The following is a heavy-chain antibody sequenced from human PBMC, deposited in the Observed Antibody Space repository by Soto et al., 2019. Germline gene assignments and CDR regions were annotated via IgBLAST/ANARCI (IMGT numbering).Heavy chain of an antibody. CDR3: AREGRGKKAGYNGLVSLGY. D-gene: IGHD2-2*02. J-gene: IGHJ4*02. V-gene: IGHV1-69*06. CDR1: GSRFSNYV. CDR2: IIPIFNST. Sequence: SVKFSCKVSGSRFSNYVISWVRQAPGHGLEWLGRIIPIFNSTKYAQSFQGRVTITADKSTSTASLELSSLRSDDTAVYYCAREGRGKKAGYNGLVSLGYWGQGTLVTVSS.